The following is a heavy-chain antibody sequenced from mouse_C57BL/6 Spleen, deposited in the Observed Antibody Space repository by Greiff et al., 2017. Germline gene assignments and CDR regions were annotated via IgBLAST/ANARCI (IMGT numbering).Heavy chain of an antibody. J-gene: IGHJ2*01. CDR3: ARGYYGSSGYFDY. Sequence: VQLQQPGAELVMPGASVKLSCKASGYTFTSYWMHWVKQRPGQGLEWIGEIDPSDSYTNYNQKFKGKATLTVDKSSSTAYMQLSSLTSEDSAVYYCARGYYGSSGYFDYWGQGTTLTVSS. D-gene: IGHD1-1*01. CDR2: IDPSDSYT. V-gene: IGHV1-69*01. CDR1: GYTFTSYW.